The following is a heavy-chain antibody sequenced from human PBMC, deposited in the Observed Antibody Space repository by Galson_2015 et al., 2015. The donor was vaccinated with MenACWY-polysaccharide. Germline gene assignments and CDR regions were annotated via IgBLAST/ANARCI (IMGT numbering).Heavy chain of an antibody. J-gene: IGHJ3*01. Sequence: SLRLSCAASGFTFGSYAMGWVRQAPGKGLEWVSSIGGSGLTTFYAESLKGRFTISSDNAQNILSLQMNSLRADATARYFCAKVTEMASSRRPFDVWGQGTMVTVSS. CDR2: IGGSGLTT. CDR3: AKVTEMASSRRPFDV. V-gene: IGHV3-23*01. D-gene: IGHD5-24*01. CDR1: GFTFGSYA.